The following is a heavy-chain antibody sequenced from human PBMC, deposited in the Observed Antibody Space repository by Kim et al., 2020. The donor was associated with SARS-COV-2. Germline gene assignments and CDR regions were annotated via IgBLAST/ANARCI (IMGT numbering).Heavy chain of an antibody. Sequence: IYYADSVKGRVTISRDNAKNSLYLQMNSLRAEDTAVYYWAREPLPPYFDYWGQGTLVTVSS. J-gene: IGHJ4*02. V-gene: IGHV3-11*01. CDR3: AREPLPPYFDY. CDR2: I.